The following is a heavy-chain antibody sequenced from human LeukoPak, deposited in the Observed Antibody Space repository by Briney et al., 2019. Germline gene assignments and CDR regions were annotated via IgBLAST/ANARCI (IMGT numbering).Heavy chain of an antibody. CDR1: GFTFSSYA. J-gene: IGHJ4*02. Sequence: GGSLRLSCAASGFTFSSYAMPWVRQAPGKGLEWVAVISYDGSNKYYADSVKGRFTISRDNSKNTLYLQMNSLRAEDTAVYYCAREGDYGDYDYWGQGTLVTVSS. V-gene: IGHV3-30-3*01. CDR2: ISYDGSNK. CDR3: AREGDYGDYDY. D-gene: IGHD4-17*01.